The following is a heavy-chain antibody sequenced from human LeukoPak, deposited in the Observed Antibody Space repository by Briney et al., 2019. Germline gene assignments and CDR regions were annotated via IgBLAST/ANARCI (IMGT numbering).Heavy chain of an antibody. J-gene: IGHJ4*02. CDR3: AVVAGRFPPDY. V-gene: IGHV3-30*03. D-gene: IGHD6-19*01. CDR1: GFTFSSYS. Sequence: SGGSLRLSCAASGFTFSSYSMNWVRQAPGKGLEWVAFTSFDESNKLYADSVEGRFTISRDNSKNTLFLQMHNLRVDDTAMYYCAVVAGRFPPDYWGQGTLVTVSS. CDR2: TSFDESNK.